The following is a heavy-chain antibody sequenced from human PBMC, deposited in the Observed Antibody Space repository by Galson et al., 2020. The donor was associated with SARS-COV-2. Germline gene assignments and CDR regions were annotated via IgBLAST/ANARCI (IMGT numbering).Heavy chain of an antibody. Sequence: SVKVSCKASGYTFTGYYMHWVRQAPGQGLEWMGWINPNSGGTNYAQKFQGRVTMTRDTSISTAYMELSRLRSDDTAVYYCAREVGRAEVHKNNWFDPWGQGTLVTVSS. CDR3: AREVGRAEVHKNNWFDP. CDR2: INPNSGGT. V-gene: IGHV1-2*02. J-gene: IGHJ5*02. CDR1: GYTFTGYY. D-gene: IGHD2-2*01.